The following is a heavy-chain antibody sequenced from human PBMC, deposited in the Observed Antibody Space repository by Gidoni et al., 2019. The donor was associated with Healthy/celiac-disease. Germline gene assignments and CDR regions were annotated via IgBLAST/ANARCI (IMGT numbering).Heavy chain of an antibody. CDR3: ARDVSSGWRWYFDL. CDR2: ISSSSSTI. D-gene: IGHD6-19*01. J-gene: IGHJ2*01. CDR1: GFTFSSYS. V-gene: IGHV3-48*02. Sequence: EVQLVESGGGLVQPGGSLRLSCAASGFTFSSYSMNWVRQAPGKGLEWVSYISSSSSTIYYADSVKGRFTISRDNAKNSLYLQMNSLRDEDTAVYYCARDVSSGWRWYFDLWGRGTLVTVSS.